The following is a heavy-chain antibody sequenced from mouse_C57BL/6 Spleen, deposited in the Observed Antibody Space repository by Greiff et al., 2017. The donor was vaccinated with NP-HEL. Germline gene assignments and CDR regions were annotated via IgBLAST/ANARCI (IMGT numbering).Heavy chain of an antibody. D-gene: IGHD2-3*01. V-gene: IGHV1-55*01. CDR1: GYTFTSYW. CDR3: ARKDGYHGGFAY. CDR2: IYPGSGST. Sequence: QVQLQQPGAELVKPGASVKMSCKASGYTFTSYWITWVKQRPGQGLEWIGDIYPGSGSTNYNEKFKSKATLTVDTSSSTAYMQLSSLTSEDSAVYYCARKDGYHGGFAYWGQGTLVTVSA. J-gene: IGHJ3*01.